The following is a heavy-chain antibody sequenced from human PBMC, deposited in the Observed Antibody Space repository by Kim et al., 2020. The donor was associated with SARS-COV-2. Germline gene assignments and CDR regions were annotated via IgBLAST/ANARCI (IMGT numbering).Heavy chain of an antibody. CDR2: SGST. Sequence: SGSTNYNPSLKSRVTISVDTSKNQFSLKLSSVTAADTAVYYCARGYSYALWGQGTLVTVSS. J-gene: IGHJ4*02. D-gene: IGHD5-18*01. CDR3: ARGYSYAL. V-gene: IGHV4-61*02.